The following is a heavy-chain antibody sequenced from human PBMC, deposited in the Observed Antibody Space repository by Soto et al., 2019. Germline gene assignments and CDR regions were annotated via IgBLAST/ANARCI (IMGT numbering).Heavy chain of an antibody. V-gene: IGHV4-59*01. CDR1: GGSMTPYY. CDR3: ARGVFGAYLDY. D-gene: IGHD3-16*01. CDR2: IQYNGGSGNN. J-gene: IGHJ4*02. Sequence: SETLSLTCSVSGGSMTPYYWSWLRQPPGKELEWIAYIQYNGGSGNNEYKPSLQSRVTISLDSSQNQFSLKLRSVTAADTAVYYCARGVFGAYLDYWGQGALVTVSS.